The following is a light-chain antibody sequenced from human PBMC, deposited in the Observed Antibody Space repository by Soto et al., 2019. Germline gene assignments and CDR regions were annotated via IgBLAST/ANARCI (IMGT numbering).Light chain of an antibody. Sequence: QSALTQPPSASGSPGQSVTISCTGTSSDVGGYNYVSWYQQHPGKAPKLMIYEVSERPSGVPDRFSGSKSGTSAALAISGLQAEDEADYFCQSHDIGLRGWVFGGGTKLTVL. CDR1: SSDVGGYNY. J-gene: IGLJ3*02. V-gene: IGLV2-8*01. CDR3: QSHDIGLRGWV. CDR2: EVS.